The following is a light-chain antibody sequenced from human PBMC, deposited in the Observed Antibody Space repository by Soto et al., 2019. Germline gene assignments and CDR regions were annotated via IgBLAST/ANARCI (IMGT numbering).Light chain of an antibody. J-gene: IGLJ1*01. CDR2: KNN. CDR3: AAWDDSMDFDL. Sequence: QSVLTQPPSASGTPGQRVTISCSGSSSNIGSNNENWYQQLPGTAPKFLIYKNNQRPSGVPDRFSGSKSGTSSSLAISGRQAEDDADYYRAAWDDSMDFDLFGAGTKLTVL. V-gene: IGLV1-44*01. CDR1: SSNIGSNN.